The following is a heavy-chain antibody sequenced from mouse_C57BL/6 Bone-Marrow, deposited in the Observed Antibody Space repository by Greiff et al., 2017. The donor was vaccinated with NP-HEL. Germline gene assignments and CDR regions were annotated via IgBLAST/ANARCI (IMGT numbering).Heavy chain of an antibody. V-gene: IGHV5-17*01. D-gene: IGHD4-1*01. CDR3: ARWLGEDFDY. Sequence: EVKLVESGGGLVKPGGSLKLSCAASGFTFSDYGMHWVRQAPEKGLEWVAYISSGSSTIYYADTVKGRFTISRDNAKNTLFLQMTSLRSEDTAMYYCARWLGEDFDYWGQGTTLTVSS. CDR1: GFTFSDYG. CDR2: ISSGSSTI. J-gene: IGHJ2*01.